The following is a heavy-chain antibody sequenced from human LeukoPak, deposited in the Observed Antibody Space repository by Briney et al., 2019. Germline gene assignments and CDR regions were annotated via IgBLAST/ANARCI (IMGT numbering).Heavy chain of an antibody. CDR3: ARDSKYYYDSSGYYTFVY. CDR2: IYTSGST. V-gene: IGHV4-4*07. Sequence: SETLSLTCTVSGGSISSYYWSWIRQPAGKGLEWIGRIYTSGSTNYNPSLKSRVTMSVDTSKNQFSLKLSSVTAADTAVYYCARDSKYYYDSSGYYTFVYWGQGTLVTVSS. CDR1: GGSISSYY. J-gene: IGHJ4*02. D-gene: IGHD3-22*01.